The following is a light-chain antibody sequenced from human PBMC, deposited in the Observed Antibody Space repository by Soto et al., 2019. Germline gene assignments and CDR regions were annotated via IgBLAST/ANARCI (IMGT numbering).Light chain of an antibody. CDR3: QQYNSYPRT. CDR1: QSISSW. J-gene: IGKJ1*01. CDR2: KAS. Sequence: DIQMTQSPSTLSASVGDRVTITSRASQSISSWLAWYQQKPGKAPKLLIYKASSLESGVSSRFSGSGSGTEFTLTISSLQPDDFATYYCQQYNSYPRTFGQGTKVEIK. V-gene: IGKV1-5*03.